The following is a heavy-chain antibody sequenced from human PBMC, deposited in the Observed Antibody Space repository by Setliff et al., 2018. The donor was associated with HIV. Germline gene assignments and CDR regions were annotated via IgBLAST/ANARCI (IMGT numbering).Heavy chain of an antibody. CDR1: GLIFSSYE. V-gene: IGHV3-48*03. J-gene: IGHJ4*01. Sequence: PGGSLRLSCAASGLIFSSYEMNWVRRAPGKGLEWTSFIGGHGSIIHYADSVKGRFTVSRDNANNLLFLQMNNLRDEDTAVYYCASFYGDYGYWGHGTQVTSPQ. D-gene: IGHD3-10*01. CDR3: ASFYGDYGY. CDR2: IGGHGSII.